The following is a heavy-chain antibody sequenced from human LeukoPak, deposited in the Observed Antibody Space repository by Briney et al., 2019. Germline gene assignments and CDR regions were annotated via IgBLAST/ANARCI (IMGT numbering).Heavy chain of an antibody. Sequence: GASVKVSCKASVGTFSSYAISWVRQAPGQGLEWMGRIIPILGIANYAQKFQGRVTITADKSTSTAYMELSSLRSEDTAVYYCARGGTPNCSGGSCYDYWGQGTLVTVSS. CDR3: ARGGTPNCSGGSCYDY. CDR1: VGTFSSYA. V-gene: IGHV1-69*04. J-gene: IGHJ4*02. D-gene: IGHD2-15*01. CDR2: IIPILGIA.